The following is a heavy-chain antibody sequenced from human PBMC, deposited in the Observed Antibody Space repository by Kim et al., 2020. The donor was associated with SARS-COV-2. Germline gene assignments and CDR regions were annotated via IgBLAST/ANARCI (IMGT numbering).Heavy chain of an antibody. D-gene: IGHD4-17*01. CDR3: ARGSHDYGDYWFDP. CDR1: GGSISSGGYY. Sequence: SETLSLTCTVSGGSISSGGYYWSWIRKHPGKGLEWIGYIYYSGSTYYNPSLKSRVTISVDTSKNQFSLKLSSVTAADTAVYYCARGSHDYGDYWFDPWGQGTLVTVSS. V-gene: IGHV4-31*03. CDR2: IYYSGST. J-gene: IGHJ5*02.